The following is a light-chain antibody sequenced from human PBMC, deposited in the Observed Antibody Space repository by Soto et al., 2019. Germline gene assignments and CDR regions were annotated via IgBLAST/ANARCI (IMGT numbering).Light chain of an antibody. J-gene: IGLJ1*01. CDR3: CSYAGSRYV. CDR2: DVS. CDR1: SSDVGGYNY. V-gene: IGLV2-11*01. Sequence: QSVLTQPRSVSGSPGQSVTISCTGTSSDVGGYNYVSWYQQHPGKAPKLMIYDVSKRPSGVPDRFHGSKSGNTASLTISGLQAEDEPDYYCCSYAGSRYVLGTATKLTVL.